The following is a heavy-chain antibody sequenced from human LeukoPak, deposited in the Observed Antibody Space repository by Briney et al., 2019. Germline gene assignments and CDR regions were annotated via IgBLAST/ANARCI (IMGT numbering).Heavy chain of an antibody. V-gene: IGHV1-18*01. D-gene: IGHD2-2*01. CDR1: GYTFTSYG. Sequence: ASVKVSCKASGYTFTSYGISWVRQAPGQGLEWMGWISAYNGNTNYAQKLQGRVTMTTDTSTSTAYMELRSLISDDTAVYYCAGPIVPAAMGYYYGMDVWGQGTTVTVSS. CDR2: ISAYNGNT. CDR3: AGPIVPAAMGYYYGMDV. J-gene: IGHJ6*02.